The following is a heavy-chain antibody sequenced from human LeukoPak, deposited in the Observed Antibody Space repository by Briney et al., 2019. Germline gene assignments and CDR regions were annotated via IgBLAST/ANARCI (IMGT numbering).Heavy chain of an antibody. V-gene: IGHV4-39*01. Sequence: SSETLSLNCTVSRGSIRTADYYWPWVRQPPGEGLEWLGSIYFSGTPYFNPSLKSRVAVSIDTSKHQFSLKVTSVNASDTAVYFCASTSSWYAGAWFDSWGQGTLVTVSS. J-gene: IGHJ5*01. CDR2: IYFSGTP. D-gene: IGHD6-13*01. CDR1: RGSIRTADYY. CDR3: ASTSSWYAGAWFDS.